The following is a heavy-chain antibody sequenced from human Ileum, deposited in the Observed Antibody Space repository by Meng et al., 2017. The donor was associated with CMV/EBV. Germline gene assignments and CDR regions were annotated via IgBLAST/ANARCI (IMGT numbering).Heavy chain of an antibody. Sequence: QEQRQQRGAGLLKTSEPLSLTCAVYGGAFRDYYWSWIRQPPGKGLEWIGEISHSGIANYNPSLKSRVTISIDTSKKQFSLKLSSVTAADTAVYYCARSRVYWYFDLWGRGTLVTVSS. CDR1: GGAFRDYY. V-gene: IGHV4-34*01. J-gene: IGHJ2*01. CDR2: ISHSGIA. CDR3: ARSRVYWYFDL.